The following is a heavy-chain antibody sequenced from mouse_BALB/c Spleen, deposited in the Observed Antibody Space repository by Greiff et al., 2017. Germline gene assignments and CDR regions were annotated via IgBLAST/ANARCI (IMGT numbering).Heavy chain of an antibody. V-gene: IGHV5-12-2*01. Sequence: EVQLVESGGGLVQPGGSLKLSCAASGFTFSSYTMSWVRQTPEKRLEWVAYISNGGGSTYYPDTVKGRFTISRDNAKNTLYLQMGSLKSEDTAMYYCARHLLRAFAYWGQGTLVTVSA. D-gene: IGHD1-1*01. CDR2: ISNGGGST. J-gene: IGHJ3*01. CDR3: ARHLLRAFAY. CDR1: GFTFSSYT.